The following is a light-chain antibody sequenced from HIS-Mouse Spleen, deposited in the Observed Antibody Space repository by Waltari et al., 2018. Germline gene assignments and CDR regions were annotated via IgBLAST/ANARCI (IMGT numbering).Light chain of an antibody. V-gene: IGLV1-47*01. CDR2: RNN. CDR1: SSNIGSNY. CDR3: AAWDDSLSGVV. Sequence: QSVLTQPPSASGTPGQRVTISWSGSSSNIGSNYVSWYQQLPGTAPKLLIYRNNQRPSGVPDRFSGSKSGTSASLAISGLRSEDEADYYCAAWDDSLSGVVFGGGTKLTVL. J-gene: IGLJ2*01.